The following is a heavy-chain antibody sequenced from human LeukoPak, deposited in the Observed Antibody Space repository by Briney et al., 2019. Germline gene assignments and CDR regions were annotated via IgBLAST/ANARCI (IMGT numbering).Heavy chain of an antibody. V-gene: IGHV4-59*01. J-gene: IGHJ4*02. D-gene: IGHD3-22*01. CDR1: GGSISSYY. CDR3: ARGLYYYDSSGYYYYFDY. CDR2: IYYSGST. Sequence: SETLSLTCTVSGGSISSYYWSWIRQPPGKGLEWIGYIYYSGSTNYNPSLKSRVTISVDTSKNQFSLMLSSVTAADTAVYYCARGLYYYDSSGYYYYFDYWGQGTLVTVSS.